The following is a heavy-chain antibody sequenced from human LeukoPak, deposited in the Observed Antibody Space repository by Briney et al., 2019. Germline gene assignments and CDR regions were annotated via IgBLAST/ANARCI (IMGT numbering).Heavy chain of an antibody. CDR3: AEDQKLQPFHY. V-gene: IGHV3-30*02. CDR2: IQFDGSEK. D-gene: IGHD1-1*01. CDR1: GFIFSTYG. Sequence: GGSLRLSCAASGFIFSTYGMHWVRQAPGKGLEWVAFIQFDGSEKFYADSVKGRFTISRDNSKNTLYLQMNSLRPEDTPVYYYAEDQKLQPFHYWGQGTLVTVSS. J-gene: IGHJ4*02.